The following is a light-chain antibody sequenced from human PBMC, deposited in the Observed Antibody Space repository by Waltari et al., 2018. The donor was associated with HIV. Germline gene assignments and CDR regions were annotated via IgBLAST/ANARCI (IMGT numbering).Light chain of an antibody. V-gene: IGLV1-51*01. Sequence: SVLTQQPSESEAAGKKVTIKCADSSQHIGNDYETWYQHVPGAAPRLLIYDNDKRPSGIPDRFSGSKSGTSATLGISGLQTGDGADYYCGTWDPKMGAAVFGGGTKVTVL. J-gene: IGLJ3*02. CDR2: DND. CDR1: SQHIGNDY. CDR3: GTWDPKMGAAV.